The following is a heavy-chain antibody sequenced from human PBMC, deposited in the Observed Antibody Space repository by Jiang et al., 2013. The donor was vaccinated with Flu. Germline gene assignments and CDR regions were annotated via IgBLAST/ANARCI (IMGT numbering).Heavy chain of an antibody. Sequence: QLLESGGGLVKPGGSLRLSCAASGFTFSDYYMSWIRQAPGKGLDWVSYISSSGSTIYYADSVKGRFTISRDNAKNSLYLQMNSLRAEDTAVYYCARHCSSTRCSYDMDVWGQGTTVTVSS. V-gene: IGHV3-11*01. J-gene: IGHJ6*02. D-gene: IGHD2-2*01. CDR3: ARHCSSTRCSYDMDV. CDR2: ISSSGSTI. CDR1: GFTFSDYY.